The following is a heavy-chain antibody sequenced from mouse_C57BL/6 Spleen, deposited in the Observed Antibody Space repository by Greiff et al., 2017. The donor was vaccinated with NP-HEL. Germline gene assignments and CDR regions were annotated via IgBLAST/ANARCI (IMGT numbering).Heavy chain of an antibody. J-gene: IGHJ1*03. Sequence: VQLQESGPELVKPGASVKISCKASGYAFSSSWMNWVKQRPGKGLEWIGRIYPGDGDTNYNGKFKGKATLTADKSSSTAYMQLSSLTSEDSAVYFCARGYSNSYFDVWGTGTTVTVSS. V-gene: IGHV1-82*01. CDR1: GYAFSSSW. CDR2: IYPGDGDT. CDR3: ARGYSNSYFDV. D-gene: IGHD2-5*01.